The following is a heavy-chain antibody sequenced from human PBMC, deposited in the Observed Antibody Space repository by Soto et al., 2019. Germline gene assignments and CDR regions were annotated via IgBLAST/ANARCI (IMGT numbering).Heavy chain of an antibody. Sequence: SETLSLTCTVSGDSFSNYYCNWVRKSAGKGLEWIGRIYPTGSTTYNPSLKSRLTMSVDTSKNQFSLRLTSMTAADTAVYYCAAGRSEVVPGAMDTWGQGTLVTVSS. J-gene: IGHJ5*02. D-gene: IGHD2-2*01. CDR2: IYPTGST. CDR1: GDSFSNYY. CDR3: AAGRSEVVPGAMDT. V-gene: IGHV4-4*07.